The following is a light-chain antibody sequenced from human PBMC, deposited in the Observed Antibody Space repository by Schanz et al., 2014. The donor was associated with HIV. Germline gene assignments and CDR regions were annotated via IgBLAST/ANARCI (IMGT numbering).Light chain of an antibody. CDR2: GAS. CDR3: QQYDTSSWT. CDR1: QSVSSSY. J-gene: IGKJ1*01. V-gene: IGKV3-20*01. Sequence: EIVLTQSPGTLSLSPGERATLSCRASQSVSSSYFAWYQQKPGQAPRLLIYGASSRATGIPDRFSGSGSGTDFTLTISSLQPDDFATYYCQQYDTSSWTFGLGTKVETK.